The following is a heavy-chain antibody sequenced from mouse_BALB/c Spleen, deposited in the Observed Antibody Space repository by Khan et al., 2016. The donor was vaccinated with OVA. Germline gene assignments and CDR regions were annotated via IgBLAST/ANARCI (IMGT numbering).Heavy chain of an antibody. V-gene: IGHV9-2-1*01. Sequence: QIQLVQSGPELKKPGETVKISCKASGYIFTDYSMHWAKQAPGKGLKWMGLIYTETGAPTYAADFKGRFVFSLETSARIFCTQINNLKNENTATYFCAHYDGYDEYIDDWGAGTTVTVSS. J-gene: IGHJ1*01. CDR2: IYTETGAP. CDR3: AHYDGYDEYIDD. CDR1: GYIFTDYS. D-gene: IGHD2-3*01.